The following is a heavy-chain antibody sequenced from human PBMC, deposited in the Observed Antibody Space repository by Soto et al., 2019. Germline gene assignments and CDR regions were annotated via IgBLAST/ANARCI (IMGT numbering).Heavy chain of an antibody. CDR2: IIPILGIA. J-gene: IGHJ5*02. CDR3: ARGSKASYYYDSSGYYTP. CDR1: GGTFSSYT. V-gene: IGHV1-69*02. Sequence: QVQLVQSGAEVKKPGSSVKVSCKASGGTFSSYTIIWVRQAPGQGLEWMGRIIPILGIANYAQKFQGRVTITADKSTSTAYMELSSLRSEDTAVYYCARGSKASYYYDSSGYYTPWGQGTLVTVSS. D-gene: IGHD3-22*01.